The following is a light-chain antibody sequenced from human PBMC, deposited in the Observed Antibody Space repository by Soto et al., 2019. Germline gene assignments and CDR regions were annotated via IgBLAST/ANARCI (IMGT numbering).Light chain of an antibody. CDR3: CSYAGSNNLV. Sequence: QSALTQPPSASGSPGQSVTISCTGTSSDVGGYKYVSWYQQHPGKAPELLIYEVSTRPSGVPDRFSGSKSDNTASLTVSGLQAEDEADYYCCSYAGSNNLVFGGGTKLTVL. CDR2: EVS. V-gene: IGLV2-8*01. J-gene: IGLJ2*01. CDR1: SSDVGGYKY.